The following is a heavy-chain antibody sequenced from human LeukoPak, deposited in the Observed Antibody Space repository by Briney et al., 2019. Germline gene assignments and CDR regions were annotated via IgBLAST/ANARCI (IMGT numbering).Heavy chain of an antibody. J-gene: IGHJ4*02. Sequence: GGSLRLSCAASGFTFSSYAMSWVRQAPGKGLEWVSGISGSGDSTYYADSVKGRFTISRDNSKNTLYLQMNSLRAEDTAVYYCAKDLTSRAAAWDFDYWGQGTLVTVSS. V-gene: IGHV3-23*01. CDR1: GFTFSSYA. CDR2: ISGSGDST. D-gene: IGHD6-13*01. CDR3: AKDLTSRAAAWDFDY.